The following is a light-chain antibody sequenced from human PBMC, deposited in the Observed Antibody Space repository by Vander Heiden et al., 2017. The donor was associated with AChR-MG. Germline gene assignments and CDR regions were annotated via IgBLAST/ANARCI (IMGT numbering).Light chain of an antibody. CDR1: QSISSY. J-gene: IGKJ1*01. CDR3: QQSYSTPRT. Sequence: IQMTQSTSSLSASVGGRVTIACLASQSISSYLNWYQQKPGKAPKLLIYAASSLQSGVPSRFSGSGSGTDFTLTISSLQPEDFATYYCQQSYSTPRTFGQGTKVEIK. CDR2: AAS. V-gene: IGKV1-39*01.